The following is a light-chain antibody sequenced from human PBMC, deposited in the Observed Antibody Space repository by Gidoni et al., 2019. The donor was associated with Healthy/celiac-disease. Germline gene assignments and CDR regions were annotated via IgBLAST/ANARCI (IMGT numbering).Light chain of an antibody. CDR1: GISSY. CDR3: QQLNSYPRGLT. V-gene: IGKV1-9*01. Sequence: GISSYLAWYQQKPGKAPKLLTYAASTLQSGVPSRFSGSGSGTEFTLTISSLQPEDFATYYCQQLNSYPRGLTFGGGTKVEIK. J-gene: IGKJ4*01. CDR2: AAS.